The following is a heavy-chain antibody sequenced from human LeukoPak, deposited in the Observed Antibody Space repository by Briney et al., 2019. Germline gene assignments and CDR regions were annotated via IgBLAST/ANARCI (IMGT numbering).Heavy chain of an antibody. D-gene: IGHD3-9*01. CDR2: ISAYNGNT. V-gene: IGHV1-18*01. CDR3: ARDRPPPVRLTIGEVFHL. CDR1: GYTFTSYV. J-gene: IGHJ3*01. Sequence: ASVKVSCKASGYTFTSYVISWVRQAPGQGLEWMGWISAYNGNTNYAQKLQGRVTMTTDTSTTTAYMELRSLRPDDTAVHHRARDRPPPVRLTIGEVFHLWAQGPMVTVS.